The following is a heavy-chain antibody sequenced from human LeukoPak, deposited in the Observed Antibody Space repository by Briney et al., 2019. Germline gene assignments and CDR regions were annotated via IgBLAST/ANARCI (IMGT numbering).Heavy chain of an antibody. CDR3: ARHVLEGLTIFGVVAY. D-gene: IGHD3-3*01. Sequence: SETLSLTCTVSGRSISSSSYYWGWIRQPPGKGLEWIGSIYYSGSTYYNPSLKSRVTISVDTSKNQFSLKLSSVTAADTAVYYCARHVLEGLTIFGVVAYWGQGTLVTVSS. V-gene: IGHV4-39*01. CDR2: IYYSGST. J-gene: IGHJ4*02. CDR1: GRSISSSSYY.